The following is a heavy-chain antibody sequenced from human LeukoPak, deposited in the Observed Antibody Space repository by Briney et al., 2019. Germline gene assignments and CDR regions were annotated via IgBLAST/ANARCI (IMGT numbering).Heavy chain of an antibody. D-gene: IGHD5-12*01. CDR2: IYHSGST. CDR3: AIGTKRLRFNWYFDL. CDR1: GGSISSGGYS. J-gene: IGHJ2*01. V-gene: IGHV4-30-2*01. Sequence: SQTLSLTCAVSGGSISSGGYSWSWIRQPPGKGLEWIGYIYHSGSTYYNPSLKSRVTISVDRSKNQFSLKLSSVTAADTAVYYCAIGTKRLRFNWYFDLWGRGTLVTVFS.